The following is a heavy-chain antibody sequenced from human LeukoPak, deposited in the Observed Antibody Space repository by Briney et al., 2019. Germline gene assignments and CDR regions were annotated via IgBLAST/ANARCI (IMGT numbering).Heavy chain of an antibody. V-gene: IGHV1-3*01. CDR2: INAGNGNT. Sequence: ASVKVSCKASGYTFTSYAMHWVRQAPGQRLEWMGWINAGNGNTKYSQKFQGRVTITRHTSASTAYMKLSSLRSEDTAVYYCAKRVAGPWYFDLWGRGTLVTVSS. J-gene: IGHJ2*01. D-gene: IGHD6-19*01. CDR1: GYTFTSYA. CDR3: AKRVAGPWYFDL.